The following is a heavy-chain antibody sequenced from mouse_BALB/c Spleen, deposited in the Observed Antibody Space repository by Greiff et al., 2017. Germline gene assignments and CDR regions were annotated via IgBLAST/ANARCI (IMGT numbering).Heavy chain of an antibody. D-gene: IGHD2-4*01. CDR1: GFTFSSYA. V-gene: IGHV5-9-4*01. Sequence: EVKLMESGGGLVKPGGSLKLSCAASGFTFSSYAMSWVRQSPEKRLEWVAEISSGGSYTYYPDTVTGRFTISRDNAKNTLYLEMSSLRSEDTAMYYCARESGLRSYYAMDYWGKGTSVAGSS. CDR2: ISSGGSYT. CDR3: ARESGLRSYYAMDY. J-gene: IGHJ4*01.